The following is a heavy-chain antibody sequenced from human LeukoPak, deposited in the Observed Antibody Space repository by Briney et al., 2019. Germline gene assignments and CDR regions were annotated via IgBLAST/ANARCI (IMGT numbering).Heavy chain of an antibody. V-gene: IGHV3-33*01. D-gene: IGHD1-20*01. J-gene: IGHJ4*02. CDR2: IWYDGSNK. CDR1: GFTFSSYG. Sequence: GGSLRLSCAASGFTFSSYGMHWVRQAPGKGLEWVAVIWYDGSNKYYADSVKGRFTITRDKSKNMLYLQMNSLRTEDTAVYYCVRSSRYDWNGPADYWGQGTLVTVSS. CDR3: VRSSRYDWNGPADY.